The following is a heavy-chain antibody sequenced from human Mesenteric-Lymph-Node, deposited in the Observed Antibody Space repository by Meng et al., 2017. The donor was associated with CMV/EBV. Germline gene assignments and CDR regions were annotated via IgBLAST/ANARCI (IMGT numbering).Heavy chain of an antibody. CDR3: ARGYCSSASCFYSAMVL. Sequence: GESLKISCVASGFTFSAYEMNWVRQAPGKGLEWISYISDSGSTIYYADSVKGRFTISRDNGKKSLYLQMNSLRAEDTAVYYCARGYCSSASCFYSAMVLWGQGTTVTVSS. J-gene: IGHJ6*02. CDR2: ISDSGSTI. D-gene: IGHD2-2*01. CDR1: GFTFSAYE. V-gene: IGHV3-48*03.